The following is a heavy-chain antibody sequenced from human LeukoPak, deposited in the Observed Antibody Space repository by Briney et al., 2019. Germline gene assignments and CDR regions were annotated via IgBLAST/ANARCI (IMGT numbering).Heavy chain of an antibody. Sequence: GGSLRLSCAASGFTVSSSYMSWVRQAPGKGLEWVSFISSGGNTHYADSVKGRFTISRDNAKNSLYLQINSLRAEDTAVYYCARGVTCAYWGQGSLVAVSS. CDR3: ARGVTCAY. V-gene: IGHV3-53*01. J-gene: IGHJ4*02. CDR1: GFTVSSSY. CDR2: ISSGGNT. D-gene: IGHD2-21*02.